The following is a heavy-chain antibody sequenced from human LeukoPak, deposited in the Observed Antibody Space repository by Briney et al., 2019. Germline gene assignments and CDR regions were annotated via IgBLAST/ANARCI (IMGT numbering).Heavy chain of an antibody. V-gene: IGHV1-69*05. CDR3: AREGPETYNFDF. CDR2: IIPIFGTA. Sequence: ASVKVSCEASGGTFSSYAISWVRQAPGQGLEWMGGIIPIFGTANYAQKFQGRVTMTRDTSTSAVYMELSSLRSEDTAVYYCAREGPETYNFDFWGQGTQVTVSS. J-gene: IGHJ4*02. D-gene: IGHD5-18*01. CDR1: GGTFSSYA.